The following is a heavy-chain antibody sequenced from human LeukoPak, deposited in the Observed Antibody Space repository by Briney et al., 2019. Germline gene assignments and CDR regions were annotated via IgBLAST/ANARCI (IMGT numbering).Heavy chain of an antibody. D-gene: IGHD6-13*01. CDR3: ARDQGSLTRSWYTGY. J-gene: IGHJ4*02. CDR2: INPYSGET. V-gene: IGHV1-2*06. CDR1: GYTLTGYH. Sequence: ASVKVSCKPSGYTLTGYHIHWVRQAPGQGLEWMGRINPYSGETNFAQKFQGRDTMTRDTSITTAYLDLSSLKPYDTAVYFCARDQGSLTRSWYTGYWGQGTQVTVSS.